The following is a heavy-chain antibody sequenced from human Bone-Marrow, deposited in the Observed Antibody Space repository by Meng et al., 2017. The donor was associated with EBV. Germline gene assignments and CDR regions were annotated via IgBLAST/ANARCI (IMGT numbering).Heavy chain of an antibody. CDR1: GGSISNSSYY. CDR2: IYYSGST. Sequence: QRQLQDSGPGLVNPAETLSLTCTVSGGSISNSSYYWGWIRQPPGKGLEWIGSIYYSGSTYYNPSLKSRVTISVDTSKNQFSLKLSSVTAADTAVYYCARAGLVGANWFDPWGQGTLVTVSS. J-gene: IGHJ5*02. CDR3: ARAGLVGANWFDP. D-gene: IGHD1-26*01. V-gene: IGHV4-39*07.